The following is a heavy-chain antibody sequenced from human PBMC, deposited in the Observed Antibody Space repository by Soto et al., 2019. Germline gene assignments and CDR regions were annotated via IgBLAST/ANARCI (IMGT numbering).Heavy chain of an antibody. D-gene: IGHD7-27*01. V-gene: IGHV4-34*01. CDR2: INHSGST. Sequence: SETLSLTCAVYGGSFSGYYWSWIRQPPGKGLEWIGEINHSGSTNYNPSLKSRVTISVDTSKNQFSLKLSSLTAADTAVYYCARAPLTGDRQAFDIWGQGTMVTVSS. CDR1: GGSFSGYY. CDR3: ARAPLTGDRQAFDI. J-gene: IGHJ3*02.